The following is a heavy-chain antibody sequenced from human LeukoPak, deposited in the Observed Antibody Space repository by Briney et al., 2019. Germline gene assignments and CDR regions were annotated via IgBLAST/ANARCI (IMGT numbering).Heavy chain of an antibody. V-gene: IGHV4-59*01. CDR3: ARDLEDYGDYVGDY. CDR1: GGSITNFY. CDR2: IYYSGST. Sequence: PSETLSLTCTVSGGSITNFYWSWIRQPPGRRLEFIGYIYYSGSTNYNHSLKSRVTMSVDTSRNQFSLNLSSVTAEDTAVYYCARDLEDYGDYVGDYWGQGTLVTVSS. D-gene: IGHD4-17*01. J-gene: IGHJ4*02.